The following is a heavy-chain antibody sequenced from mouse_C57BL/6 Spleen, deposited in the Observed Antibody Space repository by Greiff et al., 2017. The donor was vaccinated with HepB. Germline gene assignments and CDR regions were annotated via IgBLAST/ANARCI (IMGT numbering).Heavy chain of an antibody. CDR3: AREGAVYDGSSMDY. Sequence: QVQLQQPGAELVRPGTSVKVSCKASGYAFTNYLIEWVKQRPGQGLEWIGVINPGSGGTNYNEKFKGKATLTADKSSSTAYMQLSSLTSEDSAVYFCAREGAVYDGSSMDYWGQGTSVTVSS. J-gene: IGHJ4*01. D-gene: IGHD2-12*01. CDR2: INPGSGGT. V-gene: IGHV1-54*01. CDR1: GYAFTNYL.